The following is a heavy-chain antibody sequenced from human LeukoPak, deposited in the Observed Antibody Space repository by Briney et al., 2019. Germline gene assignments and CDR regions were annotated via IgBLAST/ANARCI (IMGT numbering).Heavy chain of an antibody. V-gene: IGHV1-69*04. CDR3: ARGEQYQLMILDF. D-gene: IGHD3-16*01. J-gene: IGHJ4*02. CDR1: GGTFSSYA. Sequence: ASVKVSCKASGGTFSSYAISWVRQAPGQGLEWMGRIIPILGIANYAQKFQGRVTITADKSTSTAYMELSSLRSEDTAVYYCARGEQYQLMILDFWGQGTLITVSS. CDR2: IIPILGIA.